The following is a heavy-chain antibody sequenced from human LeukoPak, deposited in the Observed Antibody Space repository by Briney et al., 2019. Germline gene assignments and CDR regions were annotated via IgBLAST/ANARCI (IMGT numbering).Heavy chain of an antibody. D-gene: IGHD3-22*01. CDR1: GYAFNNYW. CDR2: VYPGDSAT. J-gene: IGHJ4*02. CDR3: ARRYDSFDY. Sequence: GESLKISCKGSGYAFNNYWNGWVRQMPGKGLEWMGIVYPGDSATKYSPSFQGQVTISADKLISTAYLQWSSLKASDTAMYYCARRYDSFDYWGQGTLVTVSS. V-gene: IGHV5-51*01.